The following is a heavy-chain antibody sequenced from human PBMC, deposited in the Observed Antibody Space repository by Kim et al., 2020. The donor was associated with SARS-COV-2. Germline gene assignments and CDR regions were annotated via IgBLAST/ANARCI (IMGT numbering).Heavy chain of an antibody. CDR3: TTEYYGSGSYYKGLHDAFDI. Sequence: RFTISRDDSKNTLYLQMNSLKTEDTAVYYCTTEYYGSGSYYKGLHDAFDIWGQGTMVTVSS. J-gene: IGHJ3*02. V-gene: IGHV3-15*01. D-gene: IGHD3-10*01.